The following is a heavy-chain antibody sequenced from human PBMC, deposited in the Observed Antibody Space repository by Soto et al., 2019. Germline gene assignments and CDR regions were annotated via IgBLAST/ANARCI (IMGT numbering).Heavy chain of an antibody. D-gene: IGHD6-6*01. J-gene: IGHJ4*02. Sequence: EVQLVESGGGLVQPGGSLRLSCAASGFTFSSYWMHWVRQAPGKGLVWVSRINGDVSSTSYADSVKGRFTISRDNAKNTLYLQMNSLRAEDTAVYYCTRGSYSSSSRRFDCWGQGTLVTVSS. CDR1: GFTFSSYW. V-gene: IGHV3-74*01. CDR2: INGDVSST. CDR3: TRGSYSSSSRRFDC.